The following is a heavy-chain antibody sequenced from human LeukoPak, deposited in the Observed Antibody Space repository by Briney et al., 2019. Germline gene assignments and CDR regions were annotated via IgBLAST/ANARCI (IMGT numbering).Heavy chain of an antibody. J-gene: IGHJ4*02. CDR3: ARRSNYFDY. Sequence: PSETLSHTCSVSGGTIHSYYWSWIRQPPGKALEFIGYIYTGGSTNYNPSLKRRVAISVDTSKNQFSLRLNSVTAADTAVYYCARRSNYFDYWGLGTLVTVSS. V-gene: IGHV4-4*09. CDR2: IYTGGST. D-gene: IGHD4-11*01. CDR1: GGTIHSYY.